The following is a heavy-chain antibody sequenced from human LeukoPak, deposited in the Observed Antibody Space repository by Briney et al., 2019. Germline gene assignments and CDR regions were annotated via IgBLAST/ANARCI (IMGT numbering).Heavy chain of an antibody. D-gene: IGHD3-3*01. V-gene: IGHV1-18*01. CDR1: GYTFTSYG. CDR3: ARDQGYDFWSGYSIDY. Sequence: ALVKVSCKASGYTFTSYGISWVRQAPGQGLEWMGWISAYNGNTNYAQKLQGRVTMTTDTSTSTAYMELRSLRSDDTAVYYCARDQGYDFWSGYSIDYWGQGTLVTVSS. CDR2: ISAYNGNT. J-gene: IGHJ4*02.